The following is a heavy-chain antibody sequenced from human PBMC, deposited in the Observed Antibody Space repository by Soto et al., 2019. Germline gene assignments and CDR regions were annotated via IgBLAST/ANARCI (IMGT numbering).Heavy chain of an antibody. CDR3: ARSQTADNWFDP. J-gene: IGHJ5*02. Sequence: TFSGGSISSYYWSWIRQPPGKGLEWIGYMYYSGSTTYNPSLKSRVTMSVDTSKNQFSLKLRSVTAADTAVYYCARSQTADNWFDPWGQGTLVTVSS. V-gene: IGHV4-59*01. D-gene: IGHD2-21*02. CDR1: GGSISSYY. CDR2: MYYSGST.